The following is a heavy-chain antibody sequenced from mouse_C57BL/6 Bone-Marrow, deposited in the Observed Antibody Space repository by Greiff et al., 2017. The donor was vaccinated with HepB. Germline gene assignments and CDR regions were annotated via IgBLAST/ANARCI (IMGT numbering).Heavy chain of an antibody. CDR3: TTGSTPY. D-gene: IGHD1-1*01. V-gene: IGHV14-4*01. CDR1: GFNIKDDY. CDR2: IDPENCDT. Sequence: EVQLQESGAELVRPGASVKLSCTASGFNIKDDYMHWVKQRPEQGLEWIGWIDPENCDTEYASKFQGKATITAETSSNTSYLQLSSLTSEDTAGYYCTTGSTPYWGQGTTLTVSS. J-gene: IGHJ2*01.